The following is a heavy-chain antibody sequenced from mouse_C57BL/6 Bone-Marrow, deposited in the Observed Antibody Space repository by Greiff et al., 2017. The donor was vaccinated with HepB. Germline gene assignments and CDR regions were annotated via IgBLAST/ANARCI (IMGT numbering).Heavy chain of an antibody. CDR2: IDPSDSYT. Sequence: VQLQQPGAELVKPGASVKLSCKASGYTFTSYWMQWVNQRPGQGLEWIGEIDPSDSYTNYNQKFKGKATLTVDTSSSTAYMQLSSLTSEDSAVYCCARGYGPPFAYWGQGTLVTVSA. D-gene: IGHD1-1*01. J-gene: IGHJ3*01. CDR1: GYTFTSYW. V-gene: IGHV1-50*01. CDR3: ARGYGPPFAY.